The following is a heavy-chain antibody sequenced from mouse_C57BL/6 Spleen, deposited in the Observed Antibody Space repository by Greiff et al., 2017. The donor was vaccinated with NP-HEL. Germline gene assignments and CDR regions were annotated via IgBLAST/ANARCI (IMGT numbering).Heavy chain of an antibody. CDR2: IDPSDSYT. V-gene: IGHV1-69*01. D-gene: IGHD1-1*01. CDR1: GYTFTSYW. Sequence: QVQLQQPGAELVMPGASVKLSCKASGYTFTSYWMHWVKQRPGQGLEWIGAIDPSDSYTNYNQKFKGKSTLTVDKSSSTAYMQLSSLTSEDSAVYYCARSYDYYAMDYWGQGTSVTVSS. CDR3: ARSYDYYAMDY. J-gene: IGHJ4*01.